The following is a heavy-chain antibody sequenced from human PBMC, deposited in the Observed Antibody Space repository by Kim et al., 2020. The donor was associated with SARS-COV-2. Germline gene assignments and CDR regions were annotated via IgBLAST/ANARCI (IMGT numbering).Heavy chain of an antibody. J-gene: IGHJ6*03. CDR2: ISSNGGST. CDR3: ARDPGLRCSGGSCYHWGRWYYYMDV. CDR1: GFTFSSYA. V-gene: IGHV3-64*01. D-gene: IGHD2-15*01. Sequence: GGSLRLSCAASGFTFSSYAMHWVRQAPGKGLEYVSAISSNGGSTYYANSVKGRFTISRDNSKNTLYLQMGSLRAEDMAVYYCARDPGLRCSGGSCYHWGRWYYYMDVWGKGTTVTVSS.